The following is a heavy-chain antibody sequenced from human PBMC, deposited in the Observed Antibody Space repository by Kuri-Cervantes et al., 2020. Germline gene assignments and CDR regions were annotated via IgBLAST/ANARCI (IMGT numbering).Heavy chain of an antibody. Sequence: SVKVSCKASGGTFSSYAISWVRQAPGQGLEWMGGIIPIFGTANYAQKFQGRVTITADKSTSTAYMELSSLRSEDTAVYYCARTKTYYYGSGSYSPSHYYYYMDVWGKGTTVTVSS. CDR2: IIPIFGTA. J-gene: IGHJ6*03. CDR3: ARTKTYYYGSGSYSPSHYYYYMDV. CDR1: GGTFSSYA. V-gene: IGHV1-69*06. D-gene: IGHD3-10*01.